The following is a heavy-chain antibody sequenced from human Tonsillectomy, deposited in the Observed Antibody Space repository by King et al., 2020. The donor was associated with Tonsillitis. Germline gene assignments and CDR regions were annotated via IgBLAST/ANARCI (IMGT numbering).Heavy chain of an antibody. CDR1: GFTFSNAW. V-gene: IGHV3-15*01. Sequence: VQLVESGGGLVKPGGSLRLSCAASGFTFSNAWMSWVRQAPGKGLEWVGRIKSKTDGGTTDYAAPVKGRFTISRDDSKNTLYLQMNSLKTEDTAVYHCTIMYYYGSGPDAFDIWGQGTMVTVSS. J-gene: IGHJ3*02. D-gene: IGHD3-10*01. CDR2: IKSKTDGGTT. CDR3: TIMYYYGSGPDAFDI.